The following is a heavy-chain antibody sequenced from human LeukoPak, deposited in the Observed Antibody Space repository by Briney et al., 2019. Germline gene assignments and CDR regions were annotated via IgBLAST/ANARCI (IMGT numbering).Heavy chain of an antibody. V-gene: IGHV5-51*01. J-gene: IGHJ3*02. CDR1: GYSFTSYW. Sequence: GESLKIFCNGSGYSFTSYWISCVRQMRGEGQEWMGIIYPGDSDTRYSPSFQGQVTISADKSISTAYLQWSSLKASDTAMYYCARRAGAFDIWGQGTMVTVSS. CDR2: IYPGDSDT. CDR3: ARRAGAFDI.